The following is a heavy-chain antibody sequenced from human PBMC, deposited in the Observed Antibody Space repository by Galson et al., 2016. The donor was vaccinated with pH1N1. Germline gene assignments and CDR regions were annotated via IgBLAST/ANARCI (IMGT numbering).Heavy chain of an antibody. CDR2: IIPIMDMA. CDR1: GGTFISHV. D-gene: IGHD2-15*01. J-gene: IGHJ3*02. Sequence: SVKVSCKASGGTFISHVISWVRQAPGQGLEWMGGIIPIMDMANYAQKFQGRVTITVDKSTRTAYMDLSSLRSEDTAVYFCATVAGYCSGGSCYYAFDIWGQGTMVTVSS. CDR3: ATVAGYCSGGSCYYAFDI. V-gene: IGHV1-69*10.